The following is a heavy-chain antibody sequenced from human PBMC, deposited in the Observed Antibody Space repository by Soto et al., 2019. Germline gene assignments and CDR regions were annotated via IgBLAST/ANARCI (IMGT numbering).Heavy chain of an antibody. CDR2: ISYDGSNK. CDR3: AKVITGTFYYFDY. J-gene: IGHJ4*02. Sequence: GGSLRLSCAASGFTFSSYGMHWVRQAPGKGLEWVAVISYDGSNKYYADSVKGRFTISRDNSKNTLYLQMNSLRAEDTAVYYCAKVITGTFYYFDYWGQGTLVTVSS. CDR1: GFTFSSYG. V-gene: IGHV3-30*18. D-gene: IGHD1-7*01.